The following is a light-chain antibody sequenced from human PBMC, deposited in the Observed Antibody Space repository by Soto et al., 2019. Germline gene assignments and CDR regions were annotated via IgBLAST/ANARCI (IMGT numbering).Light chain of an antibody. CDR2: DVS. V-gene: IGLV2-14*01. J-gene: IGLJ2*01. CDR3: YSYTSSSTVL. CDR1: SSDVGGYNY. Sequence: QSALTQPASVSGSPGQSITISCTGISSDVGGYNYVSWYQQHPGKATKLMIYDVSNRRSGVSNRFSGSKSGNTASLTISGLQAEDEADYYCYSYTSSSTVLFGGGTKLTVL.